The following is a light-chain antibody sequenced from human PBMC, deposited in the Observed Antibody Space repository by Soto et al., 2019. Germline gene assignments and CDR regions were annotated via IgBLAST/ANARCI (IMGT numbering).Light chain of an antibody. J-gene: IGKJ3*01. CDR2: AAS. CDR3: DKYKSAPYT. CDR1: QGIANH. V-gene: IGKV1-27*01. Sequence: DIPMTQSPSSLSASVGDRVTITCRASQGIANHLAWYQQKPGKAPNLLIYAASTLQSGVPSRFSGSGFGTDFTLTISSLQPEDVAIYYCDKYKSAPYTFGPGTKVDI.